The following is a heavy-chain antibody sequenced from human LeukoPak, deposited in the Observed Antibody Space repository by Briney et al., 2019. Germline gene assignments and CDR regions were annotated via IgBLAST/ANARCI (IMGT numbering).Heavy chain of an antibody. Sequence: PSETLSLTCTVSGGSIRSSSYYWGWIRQPPGKGLEWIVSISYSGNTYYSPSLKSRVTISVDTFMNQFSLRLNSVTAADTALYYCARDEPRGAWVYWGQGALVTVSS. J-gene: IGHJ4*02. CDR1: GGSIRSSSYY. D-gene: IGHD1-14*01. CDR3: ARDEPRGAWVY. CDR2: ISYSGNT. V-gene: IGHV4-39*07.